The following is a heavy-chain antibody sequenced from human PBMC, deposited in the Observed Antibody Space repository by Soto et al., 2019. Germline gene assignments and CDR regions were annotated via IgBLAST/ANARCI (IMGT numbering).Heavy chain of an antibody. CDR2: ISSSSSYI. CDR1: GFTFSSYW. D-gene: IGHD6-6*01. CDR3: ARGAARRSKVDWFDP. Sequence: EVQLVESGGGLVQPGGSLRLSCAASGFTFSSYWMNWVRQAPGKGLEWVSSISSSSSYIYYADSVKGRFTISRDNAKNSLYLQMNSLRAEDTAVYYCARGAARRSKVDWFDPWGQGTLVTVSS. V-gene: IGHV3-21*01. J-gene: IGHJ5*02.